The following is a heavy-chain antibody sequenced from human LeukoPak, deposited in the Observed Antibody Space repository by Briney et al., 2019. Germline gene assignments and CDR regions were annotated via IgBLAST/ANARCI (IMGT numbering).Heavy chain of an antibody. V-gene: IGHV3-30*18. CDR2: ISYDGSNK. CDR1: GFTFSSYG. D-gene: IGHD5-12*01. J-gene: IGHJ4*02. Sequence: GGSLRLSCAASGFTFSSYGMHWVRQAPGKGLEWVAVISYDGSNKYYADSVKGRFTISRDNSKNTMYLQMNSLRAEDTAVYYCAKGSKWLPRSLNEYYFDYWGQGTLVTGSS. CDR3: AKGSKWLPRSLNEYYFDY.